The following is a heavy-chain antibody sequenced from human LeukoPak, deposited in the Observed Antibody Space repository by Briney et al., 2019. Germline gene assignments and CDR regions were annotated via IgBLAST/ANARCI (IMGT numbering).Heavy chain of an antibody. Sequence: GGSLRLSCAASGFTVSSNYMSWVRQAPGKGLEGVSVIYSGGSTYYADSVKGRFTISRDNSKNTLYLQMNSLRAEDTAVYYCATVGYCSSTSCLYEDYWGQGTLVTVSS. V-gene: IGHV3-66*02. CDR1: GFTVSSNY. CDR3: ATVGYCSSTSCLYEDY. D-gene: IGHD2-2*01. J-gene: IGHJ4*02. CDR2: IYSGGST.